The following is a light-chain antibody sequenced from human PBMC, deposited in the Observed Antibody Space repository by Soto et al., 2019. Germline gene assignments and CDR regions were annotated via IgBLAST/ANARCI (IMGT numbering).Light chain of an antibody. CDR3: SSHTSSNTHVV. CDR1: SSDVGGYNY. Sequence: QPASVSGSPGQSITISCTGTSSDVGGYNYVSWYQQYPGKAPKLMIYEVSNRPSGVSNRFSGSKSGNTASLTISGLQAEDEADYYCSSHTSSNTHVVFGGGTQLTVL. CDR2: EVS. V-gene: IGLV2-14*01. J-gene: IGLJ2*01.